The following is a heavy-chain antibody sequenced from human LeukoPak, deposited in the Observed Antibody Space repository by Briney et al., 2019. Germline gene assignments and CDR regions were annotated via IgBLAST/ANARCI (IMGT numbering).Heavy chain of an antibody. V-gene: IGHV3-23*01. CDR3: TTGRYYDFWSGYYLDV. J-gene: IGHJ6*04. Sequence: PGGSLRLSCVASGFTFSTYGMSWVRQAPGKGLEWVSAISGSGGSTYYADSVKGRFTISRDNSKNTLFLQMNSLKTEDTAVYYCTTGRYYDFWSGYYLDVWGKGTTVTVSS. CDR1: GFTFSTYG. CDR2: ISGSGGST. D-gene: IGHD3-3*01.